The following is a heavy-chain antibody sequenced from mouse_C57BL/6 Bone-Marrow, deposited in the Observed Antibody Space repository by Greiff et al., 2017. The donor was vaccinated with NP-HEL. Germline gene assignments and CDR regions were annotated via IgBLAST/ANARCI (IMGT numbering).Heavy chain of an antibody. J-gene: IGHJ2*01. CDR3: ARDSYFYYGNIDY. CDR2: IYPGSGST. Sequence: VQLQQPGAELVKPGASVKMSCKASGYTFTSYWITWVKQRPGQGLEWIGDIYPGSGSTNYNEKFKSKATLTVDTSSSTAFMQLSSLTSEDSAVYYCARDSYFYYGNIDYWGQGTTLTVSS. CDR1: GYTFTSYW. V-gene: IGHV1-55*01. D-gene: IGHD2-1*01.